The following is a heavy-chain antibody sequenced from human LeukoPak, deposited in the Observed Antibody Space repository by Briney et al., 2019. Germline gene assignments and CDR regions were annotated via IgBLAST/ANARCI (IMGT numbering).Heavy chain of an antibody. Sequence: PSETLSLTCTVSGGSISSGSISSYYWSWVRQPAGKGLEWIGRIYTSGTTNYNPSLKSRVTMSVDTPKNQFSLKLNTVTAADTAVYYCARGAPSDYWGQGTLVTVSS. CDR2: IYTSGTT. V-gene: IGHV4-61*02. CDR3: ARGAPSDY. CDR1: GGSISSGSISSYY. J-gene: IGHJ4*02.